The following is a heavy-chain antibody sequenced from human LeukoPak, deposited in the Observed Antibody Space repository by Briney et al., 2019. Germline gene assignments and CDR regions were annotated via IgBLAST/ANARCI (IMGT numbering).Heavy chain of an antibody. Sequence: PSETLSLTCTVSGGSVSSGSYYWSWIRQPPGKGLEWIGYIYYSGTTNYNPSLKSRVTISVDTSKNQFSLRLSSVTAADTAVYYCARRAAAGRCFDYWGQGTLVTVSS. CDR1: GGSVSSGSYY. CDR3: ARRAAAGRCFDY. CDR2: IYYSGTT. V-gene: IGHV4-61*01. D-gene: IGHD6-13*01. J-gene: IGHJ4*02.